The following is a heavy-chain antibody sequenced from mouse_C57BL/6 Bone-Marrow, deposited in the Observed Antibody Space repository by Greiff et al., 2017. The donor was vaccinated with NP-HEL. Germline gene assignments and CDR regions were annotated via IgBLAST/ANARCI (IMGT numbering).Heavy chain of an antibody. D-gene: IGHD1-1*01. Sequence: VQLQQSGAELVKPGASVKLSCKASGYTFTEYTIHWVKQRSGQGLEWIGWFYPGSGSIKYNEKFKDKATLTADKSSSTVYMELSRLTSEDSAVYCCARHEEIYYGSRDYAMDYWGQGTSVTVSS. V-gene: IGHV1-62-2*01. CDR2: FYPGSGSI. CDR1: GYTFTEYT. CDR3: ARHEEIYYGSRDYAMDY. J-gene: IGHJ4*01.